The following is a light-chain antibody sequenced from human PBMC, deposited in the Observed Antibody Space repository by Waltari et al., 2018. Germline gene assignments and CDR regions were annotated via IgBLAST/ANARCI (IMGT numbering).Light chain of an antibody. J-gene: IGLJ3*02. CDR1: NGDLGNYNY. V-gene: IGLV2-14*01. CDR2: EVN. CDR3: CSFTRTSTWV. Sequence: QSALTQPASVSGSPGQSITLPCTGTNGDLGNYNYVSWYQQHPGKAPKLMIYEVNNRPSGVSSRFSGSKSGNTASLTISGLQAEDEADYYCCSFTRTSTWVFGGGTKLTVL.